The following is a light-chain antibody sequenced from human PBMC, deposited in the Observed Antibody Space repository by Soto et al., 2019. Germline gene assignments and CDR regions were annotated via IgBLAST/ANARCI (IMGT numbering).Light chain of an antibody. CDR3: QQYNNWPLT. V-gene: IGKV3-15*01. J-gene: IGKJ4*01. CDR1: QSVSSN. Sequence: EVLMTQSPATLSVSLGDRATLSCRASQSVSSNLAWYQQKPGQAPRLLIYGASTRATGIPARFSGSGSGTEFTLTISSLQSEDFAVYSCQQYNNWPLTFGGGTKVDI. CDR2: GAS.